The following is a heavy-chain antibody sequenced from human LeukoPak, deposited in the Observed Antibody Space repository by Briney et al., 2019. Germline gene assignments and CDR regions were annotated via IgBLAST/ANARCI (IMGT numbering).Heavy chain of an antibody. Sequence: GASVKVSCKASGYTFTGYYMHWVRQAPGQGLEWMGWINPNSGGTNYAQKFQGRVTMTRDTSISTDYMELSRLRSDDTAVYYCARDRSYYYYMDVWGKGTTVTVSS. J-gene: IGHJ6*03. CDR3: ARDRSYYYYMDV. CDR2: INPNSGGT. CDR1: GYTFTGYY. V-gene: IGHV1-2*02.